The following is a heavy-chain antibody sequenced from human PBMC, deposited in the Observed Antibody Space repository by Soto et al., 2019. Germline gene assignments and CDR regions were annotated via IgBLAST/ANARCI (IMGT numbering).Heavy chain of an antibody. CDR2: ISAYNGNT. Sequence: QVQLVQSGAEVKKPGASVKVSCKASGYTFTSYGISWVRQAPGQGLEWMGWISAYNGNTNYAQKLQGRVTMTTDTSTSTAYMELRSLRSDDTVVYYCARLHSGYDSRGYWYFDLWGRGTLVTVSS. V-gene: IGHV1-18*04. D-gene: IGHD5-12*01. J-gene: IGHJ2*01. CDR3: ARLHSGYDSRGYWYFDL. CDR1: GYTFTSYG.